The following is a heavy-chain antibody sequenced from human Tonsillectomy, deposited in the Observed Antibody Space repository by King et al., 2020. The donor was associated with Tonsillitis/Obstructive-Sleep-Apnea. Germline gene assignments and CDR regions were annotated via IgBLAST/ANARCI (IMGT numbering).Heavy chain of an antibody. D-gene: IGHD2-2*01. CDR2: ISYSGCT. CDR3: ASRAYCSSTSCSWAFDY. J-gene: IGHJ4*02. Sequence: VQLQESGPGLGKPSETLSLTCTVSGGSISSYYWSCTRQPPGKGLEWFGFISYSGCTNYKPARTSRVTISVDTPKNQFSLKLSSVTAADTAVYYCASRAYCSSTSCSWAFDYWGQGTLVTVSS. V-gene: IGHV4-59*01. CDR1: GGSISSYY.